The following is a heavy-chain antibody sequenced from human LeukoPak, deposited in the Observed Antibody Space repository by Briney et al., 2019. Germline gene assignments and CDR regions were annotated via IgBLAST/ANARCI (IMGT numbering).Heavy chain of an antibody. CDR3: AREDIVVVPAAVYYYYYGMDV. D-gene: IGHD2-2*01. CDR2: ISYDGSNK. V-gene: IGHV3-30*04. Sequence: GRSLRLSCAASGFTFSSYAMHWVRQAPGKGLEWVAVISYDGSNKYYADSVKGRFTISRDNSKNTPYLQMNSLRAEDTAVYYCAREDIVVVPAAVYYYYYGMDVWGQGTTVTVSS. J-gene: IGHJ6*02. CDR1: GFTFSSYA.